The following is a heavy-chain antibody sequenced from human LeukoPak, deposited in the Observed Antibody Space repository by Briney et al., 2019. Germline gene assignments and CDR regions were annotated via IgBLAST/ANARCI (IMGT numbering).Heavy chain of an antibody. CDR2: ISGDKTST. J-gene: IGHJ6*04. CDR3: AKTAPGIAAAAYYYYGMDV. CDR1: GFTFSSYA. V-gene: IGHV3-23*01. D-gene: IGHD6-13*01. Sequence: PGGSLRLSCAASGFTFSSYAMSWVRQAPGKGLESASGISGDKTSTYYADSVKCRFTISRDNSKKTLYLQMNSLRAEDTAVYYCAKTAPGIAAAAYYYYGMDVWGKGTTVTVSS.